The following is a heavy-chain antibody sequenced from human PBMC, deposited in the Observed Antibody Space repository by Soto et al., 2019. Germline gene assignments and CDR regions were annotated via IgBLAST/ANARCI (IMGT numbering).Heavy chain of an antibody. J-gene: IGHJ4*02. CDR3: AKDTRIAARPIGYFDH. Sequence: EVQLLESGGGLVQPGGSLRLTCAASGFTFGSYGMSWVRQAPGKGLEWVSSLSGSSLTVYYADSVKGRFTISRDNSDNTLFVEMTSLRAEDTAFYYCAKDTRIAARPIGYFDHWGQGTLVTVSS. D-gene: IGHD6-6*01. CDR2: LSGSSLTV. V-gene: IGHV3-23*01. CDR1: GFTFGSYG.